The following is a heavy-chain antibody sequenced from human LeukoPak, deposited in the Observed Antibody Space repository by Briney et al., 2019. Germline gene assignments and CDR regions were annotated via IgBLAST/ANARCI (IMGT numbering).Heavy chain of an antibody. D-gene: IGHD6-13*01. CDR2: IIPILGIA. CDR1: GGTFSSYT. Sequence: VASVKVSCKASGGTFSSYTISWVRQAPGQGLEWMGRIIPILGIANYAQKLQGRVTMTTDTSTSTAYMELRSLRSDDTAVYYCARGRLQDIAAATIAYLLDDYWGQGTLVTVSS. V-gene: IGHV1-69*02. J-gene: IGHJ4*02. CDR3: ARGRLQDIAAATIAYLLDDY.